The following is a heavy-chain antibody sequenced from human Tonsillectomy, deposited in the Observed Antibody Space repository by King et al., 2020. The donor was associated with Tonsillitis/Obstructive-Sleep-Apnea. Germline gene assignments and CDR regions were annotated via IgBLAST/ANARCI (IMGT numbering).Heavy chain of an antibody. CDR2: SRPYDGDT. D-gene: IGHD3-22*01. CDR3: ARDYYESSGYYHGYFQH. CDR1: GYTFTSYD. J-gene: IGHJ1*01. V-gene: IGHV1-18*01. Sequence: QLVQSGAEVKKPGASVKVSCKASGYTFTSYDITWVRQAPGQGLEWMGWSRPYDGDTNYAQKLQGRVTMTSDTSTTTAYMELRSLRSDDTAVYYCARDYYESSGYYHGYFQHWGQGTLVTVSS.